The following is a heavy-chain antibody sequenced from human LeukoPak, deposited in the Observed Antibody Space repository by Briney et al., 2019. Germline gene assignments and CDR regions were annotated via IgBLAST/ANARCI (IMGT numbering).Heavy chain of an antibody. CDR1: HFTFEDYA. D-gene: IGHD5-18*01. V-gene: IGHV3-43D*03. J-gene: IGHJ4*02. CDR2: ISRDGGRT. Sequence: GGSLRLSCAASHFTFEDYAMHWVRQAPGKGLDWVSLISRDGGRTYYADSVKGRFTISRGNSKNSLFLQMTRLSAEDNAFSYCATGGGDTAMAMDYWGQGTLVTVSS. CDR3: ATGGGDTAMAMDY.